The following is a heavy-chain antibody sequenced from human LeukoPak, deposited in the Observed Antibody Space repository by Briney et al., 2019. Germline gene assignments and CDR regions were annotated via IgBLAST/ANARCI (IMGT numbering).Heavy chain of an antibody. CDR1: GFTFSSYA. CDR2: ISGSGGST. CDR3: AKDPFAFPIVTMDV. D-gene: IGHD3-16*02. V-gene: IGHV3-23*01. J-gene: IGHJ6*03. Sequence: PGGSLRLSCAASGFTFSSYAMSWVRQAPGKGLEWVSAISGSGGSTYYADSVKGRFTISRDNSKNTLYLQMNSLRAEDTAVYYCAKDPFAFPIVTMDVWGKGTTVTVSS.